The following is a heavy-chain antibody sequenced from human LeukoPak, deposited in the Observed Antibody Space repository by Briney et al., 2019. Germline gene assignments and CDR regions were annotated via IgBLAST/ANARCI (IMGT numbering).Heavy chain of an antibody. CDR2: IYYSGST. Sequence: SETLSLTCTVSGDSISSGGYYWSWIRQHPGKGLEWMGYIYYSGSTYYNPSLKSRVTISVDTSKNQFSLKLSSVTAADTAVYYCASRLNWGPGAFDIWGQGTMVTVSS. V-gene: IGHV4-31*03. D-gene: IGHD7-27*01. CDR1: GDSISSGGYY. J-gene: IGHJ3*02. CDR3: ASRLNWGPGAFDI.